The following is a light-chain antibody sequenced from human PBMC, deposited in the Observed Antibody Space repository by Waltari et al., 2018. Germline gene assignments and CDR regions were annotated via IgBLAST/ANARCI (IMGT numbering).Light chain of an antibody. CDR2: DVS. CDR1: CSDVGGQNH. Sequence: QSALTQPASVSGSPGQSITFSCSGSCSDVGGQNHVSWYQHHPGKAPKLMIYDVSNRPSGISHRLSASKSGNTASLTISGLQAEDEADYYCSSYTSSDSLVFGTGTAVTVL. J-gene: IGLJ1*01. V-gene: IGLV2-14*01. CDR3: SSYTSSDSLV.